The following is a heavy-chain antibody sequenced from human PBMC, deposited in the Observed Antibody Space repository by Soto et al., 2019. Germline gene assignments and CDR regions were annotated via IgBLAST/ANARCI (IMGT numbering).Heavy chain of an antibody. CDR1: GYTFTSYA. CDR3: AIDRNDYGSGYNWFDP. CDR2: INAGNGNT. V-gene: IGHV1-3*01. Sequence: ASVKVSCKASGYTFTSYAMHWVRQAPGQRLEWMGWINAGNGNTKYSQKFQGRVTITRDTSASTAYMELSSLRSEDTAVYYCAIDRNDYGSGYNWFDPWGQGTLVTVSS. J-gene: IGHJ5*02. D-gene: IGHD3-10*01.